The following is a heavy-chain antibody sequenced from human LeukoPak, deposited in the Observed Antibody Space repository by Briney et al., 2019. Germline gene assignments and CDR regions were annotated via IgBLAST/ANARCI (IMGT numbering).Heavy chain of an antibody. J-gene: IGHJ4*02. CDR2: VFDSGGT. CDR1: GGSISNYW. V-gene: IGHV4-59*01. CDR3: ARGYSSSWNYFDY. D-gene: IGHD6-13*01. Sequence: SETLSLTCTVSGGSISNYWWSWIRQPPGKGLEWIGYVFDSGGTNYNPSLKSRVTISVDTSKKQFSLKLSSVTATDTAVYYCARGYSSSWNYFDYWGQGTLVTVSS.